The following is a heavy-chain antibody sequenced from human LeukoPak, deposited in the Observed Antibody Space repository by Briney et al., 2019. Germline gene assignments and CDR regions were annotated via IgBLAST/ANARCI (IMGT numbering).Heavy chain of an antibody. V-gene: IGHV3-53*01. D-gene: IGHD6-6*01. Sequence: GGSLRLSCAASGFTFSIYAMSWVRQAPGKGLEWVSVIYSGGSTYYADSVKGRFSISRDNSKNTLYLQMNSQRAEDTAVYYCASAIAARETDAFDIWGQGTMVTVSS. CDR1: GFTFSIYA. CDR3: ASAIAARETDAFDI. J-gene: IGHJ3*02. CDR2: IYSGGST.